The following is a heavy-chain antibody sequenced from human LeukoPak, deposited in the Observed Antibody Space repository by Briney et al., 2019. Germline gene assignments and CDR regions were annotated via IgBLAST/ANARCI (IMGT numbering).Heavy chain of an antibody. J-gene: IGHJ4*02. CDR2: IYYSGST. Sequence: SETLSLTCTVSGVSISSYYWSWIRQPPGKGLEWIGYIYYSGSTNYNPSLKSRVTISVDTSKNQFSLKLSSVTAADTAVYYCARAVVGATFSPNFDYWGQGTLVTVSS. CDR1: GVSISSYY. D-gene: IGHD1-26*01. CDR3: ARAVVGATFSPNFDY. V-gene: IGHV4-59*01.